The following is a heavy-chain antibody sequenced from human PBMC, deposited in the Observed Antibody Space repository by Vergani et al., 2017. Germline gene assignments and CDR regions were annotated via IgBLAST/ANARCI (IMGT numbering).Heavy chain of an antibody. CDR2: ISYDGSNK. D-gene: IGHD3-22*01. CDR3: AKDGGASMIVVVTTGYFDY. V-gene: IGHV3-30*18. CDR1: GFTFSSYG. Sequence: QVQLVESGGGVVQPGRSLRLSCAASGFTFSSYGMHWVRQAPGKGLEWVAVISYDGSNKYYADSVKGRFTISRDNSKNTLYLQMNSLRAEDTAVYYCAKDGGASMIVVVTTGYFDYWGQGTLVTVSS. J-gene: IGHJ4*02.